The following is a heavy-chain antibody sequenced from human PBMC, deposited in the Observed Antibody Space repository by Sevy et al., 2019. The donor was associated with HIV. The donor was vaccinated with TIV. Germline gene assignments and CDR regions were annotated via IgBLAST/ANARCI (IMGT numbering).Heavy chain of an antibody. CDR3: AKWSGDYPLYYCDF. CDR1: GSTFKNHG. Sequence: QLGGSLRLSCEVSGSTFKNHGMHWVRQAPGKGLEWLAAIRSDDTAVDYAASVKGRFTISRDIFKNTLYLQMNSLRVEDTAVYYCAKWSGDYPLYYCDFWGQGTLVTVSS. V-gene: IGHV3-30*02. J-gene: IGHJ4*02. CDR2: IRSDDTAV. D-gene: IGHD2-21*02.